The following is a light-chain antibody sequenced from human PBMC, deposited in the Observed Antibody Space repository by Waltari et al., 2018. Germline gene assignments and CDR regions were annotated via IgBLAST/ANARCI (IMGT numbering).Light chain of an antibody. J-gene: IGLJ1*01. CDR2: DVN. CDR3: SSYTSTSTYV. CDR1: SSDLGGYNY. V-gene: IGLV2-14*03. Sequence: QSALTQPASVSGSPGQSITISCTGTSSDLGGYNYVSWYQQHPGKGPKLMIYDVNNRPSGVSNRFSGSKSGNTASLTISGLQAEDEADYYCSSYTSTSTYVFGGGTKVTVL.